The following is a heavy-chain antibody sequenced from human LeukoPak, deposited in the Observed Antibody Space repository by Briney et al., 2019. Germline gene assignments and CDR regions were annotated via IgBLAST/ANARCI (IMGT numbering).Heavy chain of an antibody. V-gene: IGHV3-23*01. CDR1: GFTFSSYA. J-gene: IGHJ6*02. CDR3: AKAPSSTSPYSYYYGMDV. Sequence: HPGGSLRLSCAASGFTFSSYAVSWVRQAPGKGLEWVSAISGSGGSTYYADSVKGRFTISRDNSKNTLYLQMNSLRAEDTAVYYCAKAPSSTSPYSYYYGMDVWGQGTTVTVSS. D-gene: IGHD2-2*01. CDR2: ISGSGGST.